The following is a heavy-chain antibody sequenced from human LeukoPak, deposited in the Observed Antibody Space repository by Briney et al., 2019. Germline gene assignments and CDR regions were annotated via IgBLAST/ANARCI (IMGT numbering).Heavy chain of an antibody. Sequence: GGSLRLSCAGSGLTFSTYAMHWVRQAPGKGLEWVAVISYDGTNKYYADSVKGRFTISRDNSKNSLYLQMNSLRPEDTAVYFCARDPYYQLQRGYFDYWGQGTLVTVSS. CDR3: ARDPYYQLQRGYFDY. V-gene: IGHV3-30*04. CDR2: ISYDGTNK. D-gene: IGHD1-7*01. J-gene: IGHJ4*02. CDR1: GLTFSTYA.